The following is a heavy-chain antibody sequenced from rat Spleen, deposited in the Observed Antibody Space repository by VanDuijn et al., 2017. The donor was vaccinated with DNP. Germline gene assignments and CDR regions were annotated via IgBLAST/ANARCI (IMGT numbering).Heavy chain of an antibody. CDR1: AYSITSNY. CDR3: ARWRIPANYFDY. CDR2: ISYSGTT. J-gene: IGHJ2*01. V-gene: IGHV3-1*01. Sequence: EVQLQESGPGLVKPSQSLSLTCSVTAYSITSNYWGWIRKFPGNQMEWIGHISYSGTTTYNPSLKGRISITRDTSKNQFFLQLNSVTSEDTATYYCARWRIPANYFDYWGQGVMVTVSS. D-gene: IGHD4-2*01.